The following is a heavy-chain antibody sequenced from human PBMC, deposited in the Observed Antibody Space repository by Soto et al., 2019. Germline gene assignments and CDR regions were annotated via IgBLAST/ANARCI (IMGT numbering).Heavy chain of an antibody. CDR2: IYPGDSDT. J-gene: IGHJ6*02. Sequence: GESLKISCKGSGYSFTSYWIGWVRQMPGKGLEWMGIIYPGDSDTRYSPSFQGQVTISADKSISTAYLQWSSLKASDTAMYYCARMVAARPSYYYYGMDVWGQGTTVTVSS. CDR3: ARMVAARPSYYYYGMDV. CDR1: GYSFTSYW. D-gene: IGHD2-15*01. V-gene: IGHV5-51*01.